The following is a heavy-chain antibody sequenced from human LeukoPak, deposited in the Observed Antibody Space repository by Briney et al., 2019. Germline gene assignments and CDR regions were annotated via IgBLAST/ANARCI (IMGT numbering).Heavy chain of an antibody. D-gene: IGHD3-10*01. CDR3: ARASVGWFGKYYFDY. V-gene: IGHV1-69*13. CDR1: GGTFSSYA. Sequence: ASVKVSCKASGGTFSSYAISWVRQAPGQGLEWMGGIIPIFGTANYAQKFQGRVTITADESTSTAYMELSSLRSEDTAVYYCARASVGWFGKYYFDYWGQGTLVTVSS. J-gene: IGHJ4*02. CDR2: IIPIFGTA.